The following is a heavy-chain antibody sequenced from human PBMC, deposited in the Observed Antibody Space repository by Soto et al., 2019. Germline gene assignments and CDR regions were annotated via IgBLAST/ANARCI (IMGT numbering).Heavy chain of an antibody. V-gene: IGHV4-30-4*01. CDR2: IYYSGST. CDR1: GGSISSGDYY. J-gene: IGHJ4*02. Sequence: PSETLSLTCTVSGGSISSGDYYWSWIRQPPGKGLEWIGYIYYSGSTYYNPSLKSRVTISVDTSKNQFSLKLSSVTAADTAVYYCARGWGSGSYYNEDYWGQGTLVTVSS. D-gene: IGHD3-10*01. CDR3: ARGWGSGSYYNEDY.